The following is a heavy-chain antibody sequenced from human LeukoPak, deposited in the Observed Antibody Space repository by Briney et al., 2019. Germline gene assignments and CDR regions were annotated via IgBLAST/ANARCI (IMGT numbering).Heavy chain of an antibody. Sequence: GGSLRLSCAASGFTFSSYAMHWVRQAPGKGLEWVAVISYDGSNKYYADSVKGRFTISRDNSKNTLYLQMNSLRAEDTAVYYCARTSRQSSSSSDYWGQGTLVTVSS. CDR2: ISYDGSNK. CDR3: ARTSRQSSSSSDY. CDR1: GFTFSSYA. V-gene: IGHV3-30-3*01. D-gene: IGHD6-13*01. J-gene: IGHJ4*02.